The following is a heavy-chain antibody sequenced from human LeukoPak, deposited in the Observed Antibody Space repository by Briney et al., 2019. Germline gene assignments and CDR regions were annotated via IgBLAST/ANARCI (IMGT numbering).Heavy chain of an antibody. J-gene: IGHJ4*02. V-gene: IGHV4-4*07. D-gene: IGHD3-22*01. CDR1: GGSISSYY. CDR3: ARTPIYYFDNSGYYN. Sequence: TSETLSLTCTVSGGSISSYYWSWIRQPAGKGLEWIGLIYTGGSTNYNPSLKSRVTMSIDTSKKQFSLKLSSVTAADTAVYYCARTPIYYFDNSGYYNWGQGTLVTVSS. CDR2: IYTGGST.